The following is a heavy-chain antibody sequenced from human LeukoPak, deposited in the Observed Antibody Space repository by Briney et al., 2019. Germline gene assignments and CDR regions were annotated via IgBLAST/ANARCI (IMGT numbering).Heavy chain of an antibody. V-gene: IGHV3-53*04. Sequence: PGGSLRLSCAASGFTVSSNYMSWVRQAPGKGLEWVSVIYSGGSTYYADSVKGRFTISRHNSKNTLYLQMNSLRAEDTAVYYCARASTYYYDSSGYYLFDYWGQGTLVTVSS. D-gene: IGHD3-22*01. CDR1: GFTVSSNY. CDR2: IYSGGST. CDR3: ARASTYYYDSSGYYLFDY. J-gene: IGHJ4*02.